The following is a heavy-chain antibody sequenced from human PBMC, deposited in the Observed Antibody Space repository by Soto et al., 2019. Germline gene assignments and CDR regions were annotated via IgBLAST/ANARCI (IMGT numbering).Heavy chain of an antibody. CDR1: GSTFSDYY. Sequence: GGSLRISCAASGSTFSDYYMSWIRPAPGKGLGWVSYISSSGSTIYYADSVKGRFTISRDNAKNSLYLQMNSLRAEDTAVYYCARPGDFWSGYYLAPDYWGQGTLVTVSS. J-gene: IGHJ4*02. CDR3: ARPGDFWSGYYLAPDY. CDR2: ISSSGSTI. V-gene: IGHV3-11*01. D-gene: IGHD3-3*01.